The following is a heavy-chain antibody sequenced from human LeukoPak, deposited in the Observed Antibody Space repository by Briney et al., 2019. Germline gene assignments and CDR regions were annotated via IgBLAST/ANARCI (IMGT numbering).Heavy chain of an antibody. Sequence: SETLSLTCTVSGGSISSYFWTWIRQPAGQGLEWIGRIYTSGITNYNPSLKSRLTMSVDTSKNQFSLNLSSVTAADTAVYYRARECSSSCPRGLDVWGQGTTVTVSS. CDR2: IYTSGIT. CDR1: GGSISSYF. D-gene: IGHD2-2*01. CDR3: ARECSSSCPRGLDV. J-gene: IGHJ6*02. V-gene: IGHV4-4*07.